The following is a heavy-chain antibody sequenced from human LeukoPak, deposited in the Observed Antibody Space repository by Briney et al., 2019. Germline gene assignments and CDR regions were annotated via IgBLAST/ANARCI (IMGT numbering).Heavy chain of an antibody. D-gene: IGHD7-27*01. Sequence: GGSLRLSCAASGFTFSDSLMHWVRQAPGKGLMWVSRINTDGSNTNYADPVKGRFTISRDNAKSTLYLQMNSLRAEDTAVYYCVKAGEGETGFDYWGQGTLVTVSS. CDR1: GFTFSDSL. CDR3: VKAGEGETGFDY. CDR2: INTDGSNT. V-gene: IGHV3-74*01. J-gene: IGHJ4*02.